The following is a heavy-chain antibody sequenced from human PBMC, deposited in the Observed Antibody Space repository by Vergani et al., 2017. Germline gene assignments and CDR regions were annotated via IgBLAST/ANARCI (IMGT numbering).Heavy chain of an antibody. CDR3: ARFKYGGSYLDAFDI. V-gene: IGHV4-59*01. Sequence: QVQLQESGPGLVKPSETLSLTCTVSGGSISSYYWSWIRQPPGKGLEWIGYIYYSGSPNYNPSLNSRVTISVDTSKNQFSLKLSSVTAADTAVYYCARFKYGGSYLDAFDIWGQGTMVTVSS. D-gene: IGHD1-26*01. CDR1: GGSISSYY. J-gene: IGHJ3*02. CDR2: IYYSGSP.